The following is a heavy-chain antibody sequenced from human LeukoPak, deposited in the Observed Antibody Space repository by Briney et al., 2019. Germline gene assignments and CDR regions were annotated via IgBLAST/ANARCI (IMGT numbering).Heavy chain of an antibody. CDR1: GFTFSSYS. CDR2: ISSSSSYI. D-gene: IGHD2-8*01. Sequence: GGSLRLSCAASGFTFSSYSMNWVRQAPGKGLEWVSSISSSSSYIYYADSVKGRFTISRDNAKNSLYLQMNSLRAEDTAVYYCARGGGKGVNWFGPWGQGTLVTVSS. J-gene: IGHJ5*02. CDR3: ARGGGKGVNWFGP. V-gene: IGHV3-21*01.